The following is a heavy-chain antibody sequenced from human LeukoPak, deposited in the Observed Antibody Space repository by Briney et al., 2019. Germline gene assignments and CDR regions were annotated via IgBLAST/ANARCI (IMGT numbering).Heavy chain of an antibody. CDR1: GGTFSSYA. CDR2: IIPIFGTA. CDR3: ARDGCSSTSCLDY. J-gene: IGHJ4*02. Sequence: ASVKVSCKASGGTFSSYAISWVRQAPGQGLEWMGGIIPIFGTANYAQKFQGRVTITADESTSTAYMELSSLRSEDTAVYYCARDGCSSTSCLDYWGQGTLVTVSS. D-gene: IGHD2-2*01. V-gene: IGHV1-69*13.